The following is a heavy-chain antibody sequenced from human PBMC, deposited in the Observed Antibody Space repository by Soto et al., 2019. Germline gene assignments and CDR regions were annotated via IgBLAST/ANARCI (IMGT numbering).Heavy chain of an antibody. D-gene: IGHD6-13*01. CDR1: GFTFSSYG. CDR3: AKDQAAAGTGGWDY. CDR2: ISYDGSNK. J-gene: IGHJ4*02. V-gene: IGHV3-30*18. Sequence: QVQLVESGGGVVQPGRSLRLSCAASGFTFSSYGIHWVRQAPGKGLEWVAVISYDGSNKYYADSVKGRFTISRDNSKNTLYLQMNSLRAEDTAVYYCAKDQAAAGTGGWDYWGQGTLVTVSS.